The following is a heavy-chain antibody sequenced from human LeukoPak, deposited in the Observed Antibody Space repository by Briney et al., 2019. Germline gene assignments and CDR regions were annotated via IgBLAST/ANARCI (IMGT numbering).Heavy chain of an antibody. J-gene: IGHJ4*02. CDR2: ISDDT. CDR3: AKDGGLWVSAHWGDS. V-gene: IGHV3-23*01. CDR1: GFTFSSYV. D-gene: IGHD7-27*01. Sequence: GGSLRLSCVASGFTFSSYVMSWVRQAPGKGLEWVSVISDDTYYADSVKGRFTISRDNSKDTLYLQMNSLRAEDTAVYYCAKDGGLWVSAHWGDSWGRGTLVTVSS.